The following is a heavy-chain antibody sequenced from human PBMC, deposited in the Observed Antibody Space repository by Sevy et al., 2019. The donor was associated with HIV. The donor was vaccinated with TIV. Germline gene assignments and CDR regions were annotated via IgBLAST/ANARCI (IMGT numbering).Heavy chain of an antibody. Sequence: ASVKVSCKASGYTFTSYYMHWVRQAPGQGLEWMGIINPSGGSTSYAQKFQGRVTMTRDTSTSTVYMELSSLRSEDTAVYYCAKALGMGVGATRGFYYYYGMDVWGQGTTVTVSS. V-gene: IGHV1-46*01. J-gene: IGHJ6*02. D-gene: IGHD1-26*01. CDR1: GYTFTSYY. CDR3: AKALGMGVGATRGFYYYYGMDV. CDR2: INPSGGST.